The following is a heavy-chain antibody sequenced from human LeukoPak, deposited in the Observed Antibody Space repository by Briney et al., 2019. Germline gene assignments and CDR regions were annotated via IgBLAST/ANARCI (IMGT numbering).Heavy chain of an antibody. J-gene: IGHJ4*02. Sequence: GGSLRLSCAASGFIFGRDSMNWVRQAPGRGLEWISYISRDSDIRYYADSVRGRFHISRDNARNSLYLQMNSLRAEDTAVYYCAREGYSSGYDYWGQGTLVTVSS. D-gene: IGHD3-22*01. CDR1: GFIFGRDS. CDR2: ISRDSDIR. V-gene: IGHV3-48*01. CDR3: AREGYSSGYDY.